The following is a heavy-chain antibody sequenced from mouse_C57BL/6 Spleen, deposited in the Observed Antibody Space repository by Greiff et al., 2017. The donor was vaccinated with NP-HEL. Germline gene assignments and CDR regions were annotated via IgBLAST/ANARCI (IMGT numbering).Heavy chain of an antibody. J-gene: IGHJ3*01. CDR3: ASGAFWFAY. Sequence: VKQSCKASGYTFTSYWMHWVKQRPGQGLEWIGEIDPSDSYTNYNQKFKGKSTLTVDKSSSTAYMQLSSLTSEDSAVYYCASGAFWFAYWGQGTLVTVSA. CDR1: GYTFTSYW. V-gene: IGHV1-69*01. CDR2: IDPSDSYT.